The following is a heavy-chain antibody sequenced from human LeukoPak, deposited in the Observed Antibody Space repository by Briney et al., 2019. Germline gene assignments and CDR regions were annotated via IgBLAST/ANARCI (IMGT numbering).Heavy chain of an antibody. CDR1: GGSFSGYY. CDR3: ARGQGGVRYMDV. D-gene: IGHD1-1*01. Sequence: SETLSLTCAVYGGSFSGYYWSWIRQPPGKGLEWIGEINHSGSTNYNPSLKSRVTISVDTSKNQFSLKLSSVTAADTAVYYCARGQGGVRYMDVWGKGTTVTVSS. V-gene: IGHV4-34*01. J-gene: IGHJ6*03. CDR2: INHSGST.